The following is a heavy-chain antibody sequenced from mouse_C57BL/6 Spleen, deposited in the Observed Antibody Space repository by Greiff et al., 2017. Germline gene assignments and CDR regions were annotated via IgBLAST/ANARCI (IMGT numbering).Heavy chain of an antibody. J-gene: IGHJ2*01. V-gene: IGHV5-6*01. CDR3: GRKGYDEDFDD. D-gene: IGHD2-3*01. CDR2: ISSGGSYT. CDR1: GFTFSSYG. Sequence: EVQRVESGGDLVKPGGSLKLSCAASGFTFSSYGMSWVRQTPDKRLEWVATISSGGSYTYYPDSVKGRFTISRDNAKTTLNLQMSSLKSEDTAMYYCGRKGYDEDFDDWGQGTTLTVAS.